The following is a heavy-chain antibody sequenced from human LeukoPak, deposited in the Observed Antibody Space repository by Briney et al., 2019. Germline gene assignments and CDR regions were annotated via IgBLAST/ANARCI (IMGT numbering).Heavy chain of an antibody. CDR1: GFTFSSYG. V-gene: IGHV3-30*02. Sequence: GGSLRLSCAASGFTFSSYGMHWVRQAPGKGLEWVAFIRYDGSNKYYADSVKGRFTISRDNSKNTLYLQMNSLRAEDTAVYYRAKDIGSYYDYWGQGILVTVSS. CDR2: IRYDGSNK. CDR3: AKDIGSYYDY. D-gene: IGHD3-10*01. J-gene: IGHJ4*02.